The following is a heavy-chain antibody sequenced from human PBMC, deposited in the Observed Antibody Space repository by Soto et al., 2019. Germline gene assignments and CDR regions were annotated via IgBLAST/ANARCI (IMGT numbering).Heavy chain of an antibody. J-gene: IGHJ6*04. CDR2: IIPIFGTA. D-gene: IGHD2-2*01. CDR1: GGTFSSYA. V-gene: IGHV1-69*13. CDR3: ASKGVPAATGYYYYGMEV. Sequence: SVKGSCKASGGTFSSYAISWVRQAPGQGLEWMGGIIPIFGTANYAQKFQGRVTITADESTSTAYMELSSLRSEDTAVYYCASKGVPAATGYYYYGMEVWGEGTTVTVSS.